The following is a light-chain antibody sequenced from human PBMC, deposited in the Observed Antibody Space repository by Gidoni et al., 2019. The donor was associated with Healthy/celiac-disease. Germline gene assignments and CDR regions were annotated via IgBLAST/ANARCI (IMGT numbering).Light chain of an antibody. CDR3: CSYAGSSTWV. J-gene: IGLJ3*02. Sequence: PGQSITISCTGTSSDVGSYNLVSWYQQHPGKAPKLMIYEGSKRPSGVSNRFSGSKSGNTASLTISGLQAEDEADYYCCSYAGSSTWVFGGGTKLTVL. V-gene: IGLV2-23*01. CDR1: SSDVGSYNL. CDR2: EGS.